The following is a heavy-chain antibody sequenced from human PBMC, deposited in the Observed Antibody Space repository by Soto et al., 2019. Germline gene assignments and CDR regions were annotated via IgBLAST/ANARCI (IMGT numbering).Heavy chain of an antibody. J-gene: IGHJ4*02. D-gene: IGHD3-16*01. CDR2: IYSGGST. Sequence: EEQLVESGGDLVQPGGSLRLSCAASGFTVSNNYMSWVRQAPGKGLEWVSLIYSGGSTYYADSVKGRFTISRDSSKNTLYLQMNSLRAEYTAKYYCAAYSHKGYWGQGTLVTVSS. CDR3: AAYSHKGY. V-gene: IGHV3-66*01. CDR1: GFTVSNNY.